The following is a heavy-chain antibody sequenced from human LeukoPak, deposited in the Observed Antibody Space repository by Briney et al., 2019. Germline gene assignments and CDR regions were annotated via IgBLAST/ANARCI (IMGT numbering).Heavy chain of an antibody. J-gene: IGHJ4*02. V-gene: IGHV3-23*01. CDR2: ISGSGGST. Sequence: PGGSLRLSCAASGFTFSSYAMSWVRQAPGKGLEWVSAISGSGGSTYYADSVKGRFTISRDNSKNTLYLQTTSLSAEDTAVYYCAAHCSSTSCYGLDYWGQGTLVTVSS. CDR1: GFTFSSYA. D-gene: IGHD2-2*01. CDR3: AAHCSSTSCYGLDY.